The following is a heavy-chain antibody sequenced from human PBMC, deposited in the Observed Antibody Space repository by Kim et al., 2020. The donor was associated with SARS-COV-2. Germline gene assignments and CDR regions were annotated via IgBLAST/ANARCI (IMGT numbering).Heavy chain of an antibody. J-gene: IGHJ6*02. CDR2: IMSDGARV. D-gene: IGHD2-8*02. CDR1: PFTFDEHA. V-gene: IGHV3-9*01. Sequence: GGSLRLSCVASPFTFDEHAMHWVRQAPGKGLEWVSAIMSDGARVSYADSVKGLFTISRDNAKKSLFLQMNSLRPEDTALYYCVKEINPGGADVWGQGTTVSVPS. CDR3: VKEINPGGADV.